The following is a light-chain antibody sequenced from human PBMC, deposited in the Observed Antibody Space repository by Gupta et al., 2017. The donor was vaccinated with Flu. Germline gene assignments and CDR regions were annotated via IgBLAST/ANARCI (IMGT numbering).Light chain of an antibody. CDR3: QQDYDIPLT. J-gene: IGKJ4*01. V-gene: IGKV4-1*01. CDR1: QSVLYSSNNKNY. Sequence: DIVMTQSPDSLAVSLGERATINCKSSQSVLYSSNNKNYLAWYQQKPGQPPKLFMYWASTRESGVPDRFSGSGSGTDFTLTISSLQAEDVAVYYCQQDYDIPLTFGGGTKVEIK. CDR2: WAS.